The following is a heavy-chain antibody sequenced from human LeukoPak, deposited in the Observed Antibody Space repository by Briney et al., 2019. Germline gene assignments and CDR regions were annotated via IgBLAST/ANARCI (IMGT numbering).Heavy chain of an antibody. D-gene: IGHD3-9*01. CDR2: IGNDGSAK. Sequence: GGSLRLSCAASGFTFRNYGMNWVRQAPGKGLEWVAVIGNDGSAKNYADSVKGQFTISRDNSKNTLYLQMNSLRAEDTAVYYCAREGYCLNGKYEIYYWGQGTLVTVSS. CDR1: GFTFRNYG. J-gene: IGHJ4*02. V-gene: IGHV3-33*01. CDR3: AREGYCLNGKYEIYY.